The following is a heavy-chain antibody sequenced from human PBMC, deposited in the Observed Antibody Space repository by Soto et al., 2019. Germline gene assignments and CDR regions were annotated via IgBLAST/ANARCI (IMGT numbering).Heavy chain of an antibody. Sequence: ASVKVSCKASGYTFTSYRISWVRQAPGQGLEWMGWISAYNGNTNYAQKLQGRVTMTTDTSTSTAYMELRSLRSDDTAVYYCARDLGAIYDILTGYGMDVWGQGTTVTVSS. D-gene: IGHD3-9*01. CDR2: ISAYNGNT. CDR1: GYTFTSYR. CDR3: ARDLGAIYDILTGYGMDV. V-gene: IGHV1-18*01. J-gene: IGHJ6*02.